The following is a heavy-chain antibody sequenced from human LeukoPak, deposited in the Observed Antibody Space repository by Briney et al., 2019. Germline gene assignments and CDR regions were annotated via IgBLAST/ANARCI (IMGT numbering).Heavy chain of an antibody. CDR1: GFTFSSYA. J-gene: IGHJ4*02. D-gene: IGHD5-24*01. CDR2: ISYDRSDK. CDR3: ARDSGDGYNWPGHFDY. V-gene: IGHV3-30-3*01. Sequence: GGSLRLSCAASGFTFSSYAMHWVRQAPGKGLEWVAVISYDRSDKYYADSVKGRFTISRDNSKNTLYLQMNSLRAEDTAVYYCARDSGDGYNWPGHFDYWGQGTLVTVSS.